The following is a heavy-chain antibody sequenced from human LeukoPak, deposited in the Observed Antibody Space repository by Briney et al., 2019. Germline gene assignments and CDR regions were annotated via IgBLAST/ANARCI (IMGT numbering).Heavy chain of an antibody. CDR3: ARDTFYYDSSREGGVDY. CDR1: GFTFSDYY. Sequence: GGSLRLSCAASGFTFSDYYMSWVRQAPGKGLEWTSYISSSGSTTYYADSVKGRFTISRDNAKNSLYRQMNSLRAEDTAVYYCARDTFYYDSSREGGVDYWGQGTLVTVSS. V-gene: IGHV3-11*01. J-gene: IGHJ4*02. CDR2: ISSSGSTT. D-gene: IGHD3-22*01.